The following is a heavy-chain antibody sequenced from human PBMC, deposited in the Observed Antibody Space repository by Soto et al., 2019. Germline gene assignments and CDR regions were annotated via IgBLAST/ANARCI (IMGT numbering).Heavy chain of an antibody. V-gene: IGHV3-23*01. CDR2: ISASGGDT. CDR1: GFTFSTYV. J-gene: IGHJ4*02. D-gene: IGHD6-19*01. Sequence: EVQLLESGGGLVQPGGSLRLSCAASGFTFSTYVMTWVRQAPGKGLEWVSAISASGGDTYYADSVKGRSTISRDNSKNTLYLQMNSPRVEDTAIYYCAKGGWLDDYGAKGTLVTVSA. CDR3: AKGGWLDDY.